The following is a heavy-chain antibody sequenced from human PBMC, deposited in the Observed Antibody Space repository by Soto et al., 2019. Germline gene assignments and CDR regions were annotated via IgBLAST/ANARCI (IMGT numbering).Heavy chain of an antibody. CDR1: GGSISSGDYY. V-gene: IGHV4-30-4*02. CDR2: IYYSGST. Sequence: PSDTVSLTCTVSGGSISSGDYYWSWIRQPPGKGLEWIGYIYYSGSTYYNPSLKSRVTISVDTSKNQFSLKLSSVTAADTAVYYCARGYCSGGSCYTDYWGQGTLVTVSS. J-gene: IGHJ4*02. CDR3: ARGYCSGGSCYTDY. D-gene: IGHD2-15*01.